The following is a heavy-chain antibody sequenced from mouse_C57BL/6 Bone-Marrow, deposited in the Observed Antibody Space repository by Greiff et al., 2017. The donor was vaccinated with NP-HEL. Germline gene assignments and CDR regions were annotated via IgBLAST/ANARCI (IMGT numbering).Heavy chain of an antibody. CDR3: ASRGYYGSSYDYAMDY. CDR1: GYTFTSYT. V-gene: IGHV1-4*01. Sequence: VQLQQPGAELVRPGASVKMSCKASGYTFTSYTMHWVKQRPGPGLEWIGYINPSSGYTKYNQKFKDKATLTADKSSSTAYMQLSSLTSEDSAVYYCASRGYYGSSYDYAMDYWGQGTSVTVSS. CDR2: INPSSGYT. D-gene: IGHD1-1*01. J-gene: IGHJ4*01.